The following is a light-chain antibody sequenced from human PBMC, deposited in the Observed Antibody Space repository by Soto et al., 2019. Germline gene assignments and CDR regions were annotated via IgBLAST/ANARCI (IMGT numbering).Light chain of an antibody. V-gene: IGKV2-24*01. J-gene: IGKJ2*01. Sequence: DIVMTQTPLSSPVTLGQPASISCRSSQSLVHSDGNTYLSWLQQRPGQPPRLLIYKVSNRFSGDADRLSWSGAGTDFTLKIISVEAEYVGVYYCLQATQFPPYTFGQGTKLEIK. CDR2: KVS. CDR3: LQATQFPPYT. CDR1: QSLVHSDGNTY.